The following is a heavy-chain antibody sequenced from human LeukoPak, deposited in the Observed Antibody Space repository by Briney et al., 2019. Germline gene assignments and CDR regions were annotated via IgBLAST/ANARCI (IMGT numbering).Heavy chain of an antibody. D-gene: IGHD4-17*01. J-gene: IGHJ4*02. CDR2: IYYSGST. Sequence: PSETLSLTCTDSGGSVSSGSYYWSWIRQPPGKGLEWIGYIYYSGSTNYNPSLKSRVTISVDTSKNQFSLKLSSVTAADTAVYYCAREGLYGDYVWSLDYWGQGTLVTVSS. V-gene: IGHV4-61*01. CDR1: GGSVSSGSYY. CDR3: AREGLYGDYVWSLDY.